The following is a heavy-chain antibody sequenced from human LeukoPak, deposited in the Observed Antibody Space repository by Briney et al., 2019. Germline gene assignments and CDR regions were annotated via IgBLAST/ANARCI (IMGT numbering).Heavy chain of an antibody. CDR2: ISYDGSDK. D-gene: IGHD3-3*01. J-gene: IGHJ5*02. CDR1: GFTFSSYA. Sequence: QPGRSLRLSCAASGFTFSSYAMHWVRQAPGKGLEWVAVISYDGSDKYYADSVKGRFTISRVNSKNTLYLQMNSLRAEDTAVYYCARDLVGYYDFWSGYYFTVPWGQGTLVTVSS. V-gene: IGHV3-30-3*01. CDR3: ARDLVGYYDFWSGYYFTVP.